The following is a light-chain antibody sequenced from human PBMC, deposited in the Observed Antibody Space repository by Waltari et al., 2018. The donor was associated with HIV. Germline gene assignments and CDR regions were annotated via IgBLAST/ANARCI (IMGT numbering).Light chain of an antibody. V-gene: IGLV3-25*03. J-gene: IGLJ2*01. CDR2: RDT. CDR3: QSRDNIGPHVV. CDR1: VLSRPY. Sequence: SYELTKPPSLYVSPGQTAGITCSGYVLSRPYSYWYRQKPGQASVRVMYRDTEGPSGISGRFSGSKSWQTVTLTIGGVHAEDEADYYCQSRDNIGPHVVFGGGTTLTVL.